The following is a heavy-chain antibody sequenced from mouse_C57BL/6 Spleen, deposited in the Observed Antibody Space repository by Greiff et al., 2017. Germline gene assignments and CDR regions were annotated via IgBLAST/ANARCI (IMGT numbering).Heavy chain of an antibody. CDR1: GYTFTEYT. CDR2: FYPGSGSI. V-gene: IGHV1-62-2*01. CDR3: ARHEPKLLYFDY. J-gene: IGHJ2*01. Sequence: QVHVKQSGAELVKPGASVKLSCKASGYTFTEYTIHWVKQRSGQGLEWIGWFYPGSGSIKYNEKFKDKATLTADKSSSTVYMELSRLTSEDSAVYFCARHEPKLLYFDYWGQGTTLTVSS. D-gene: IGHD1-3*01.